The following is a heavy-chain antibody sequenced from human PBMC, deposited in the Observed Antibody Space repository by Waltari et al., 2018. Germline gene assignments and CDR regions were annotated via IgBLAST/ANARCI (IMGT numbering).Heavy chain of an antibody. Sequence: EVQLVESGGGLVQPGRSLRLSCVGSGFPFDAYDMHWVRQPPGKGLEWVSGINYNSASIGYGESVKGRFIISRDNARNSLYLQMNSLTTEDTALYYCLKKNDEVFDRNGLVYDAFDMWGQGTMVTVSP. CDR1: GFPFDAYD. CDR3: LKKNDEVFDRNGLVYDAFDM. V-gene: IGHV3-9*01. J-gene: IGHJ3*02. D-gene: IGHD3-22*01. CDR2: INYNSASI.